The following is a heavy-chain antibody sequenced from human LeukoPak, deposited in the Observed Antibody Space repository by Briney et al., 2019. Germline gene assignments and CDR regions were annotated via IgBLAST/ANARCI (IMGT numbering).Heavy chain of an antibody. J-gene: IGHJ4*02. D-gene: IGHD2-21*01. Sequence: GGSLRLSCAASGFTFSSYEMNWVRQAPGKGLEWVSYISSSGSTIYYADSVKGRFTISRDNAKNSLYLQVNSLRAEDTAVYYCAKETYPHRNFDYWGQGTLVTVSS. CDR2: ISSSGSTI. CDR1: GFTFSSYE. V-gene: IGHV3-48*03. CDR3: AKETYPHRNFDY.